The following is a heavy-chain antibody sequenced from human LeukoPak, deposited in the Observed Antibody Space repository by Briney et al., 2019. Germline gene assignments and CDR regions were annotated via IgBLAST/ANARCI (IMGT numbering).Heavy chain of an antibody. D-gene: IGHD3-22*01. CDR2: IYSGGST. J-gene: IGHJ4*02. CDR3: ARSSGRYDSSGYSDY. Sequence: PGGSLRLSCAASGLTVSSNYMSWVRQAPGKGLEWVSVIYSGGSTYYADSVKGRFTISRDNSKNTLYLQVNSLRAEDTAVYYCARSSGRYDSSGYSDYWGQGTLVTVSS. V-gene: IGHV3-53*01. CDR1: GLTVSSNY.